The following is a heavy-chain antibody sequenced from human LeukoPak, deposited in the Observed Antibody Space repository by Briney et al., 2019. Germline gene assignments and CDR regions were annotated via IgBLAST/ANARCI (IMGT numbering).Heavy chain of an antibody. Sequence: GASVKVSCKASGYIFTGYYRHWVRQAPGQGLEWMGWIYPNSGGTRYAQKFQGRVTMTRDTSISTAYMELSGLTSDDTAVFYCARDLATTSTWEFDYWGQGTLVSVSS. J-gene: IGHJ4*02. D-gene: IGHD1-26*01. CDR2: IYPNSGGT. CDR3: ARDLATTSTWEFDY. V-gene: IGHV1-2*02. CDR1: GYIFTGYY.